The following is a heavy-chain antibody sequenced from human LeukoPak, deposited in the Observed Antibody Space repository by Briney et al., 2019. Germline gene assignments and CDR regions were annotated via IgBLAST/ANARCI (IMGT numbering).Heavy chain of an antibody. J-gene: IGHJ4*02. CDR2: IYYSGST. Sequence: SETLSLTCTVSGGSISSSSYYWGWIRQPPGTGLEWIGSIYYSGSTYYNPSLKSRVTISVDTSKNQFSLKLSSVTAADTAVYYCARPTMVRGVIDYWGQGTLVTVSS. CDR3: ARPTMVRGVIDY. V-gene: IGHV4-39*01. D-gene: IGHD3-10*01. CDR1: GGSISSSSYY.